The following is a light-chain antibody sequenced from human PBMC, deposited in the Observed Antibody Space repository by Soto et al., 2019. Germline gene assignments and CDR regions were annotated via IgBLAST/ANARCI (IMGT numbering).Light chain of an antibody. J-gene: IGKJ1*01. CDR3: QQYNNWTPWT. Sequence: ETVMTQSPATLSVSPGERATLSCSASQSIDTNLAWYQHKPGQTPRLLIYSASTRATGVPSRFSGSGSGTEFTLTISSLQSEDFAVYYCQQYNNWTPWTFGQGTKVEVK. V-gene: IGKV3-15*01. CDR2: SAS. CDR1: QSIDTN.